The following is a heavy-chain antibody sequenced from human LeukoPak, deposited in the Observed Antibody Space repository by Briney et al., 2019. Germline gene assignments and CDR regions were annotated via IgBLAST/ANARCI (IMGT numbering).Heavy chain of an antibody. CDR2: INSDGSST. CDR3: AAYDSSGYSFDY. V-gene: IGHV3-74*01. J-gene: IGHJ4*02. D-gene: IGHD3-22*01. Sequence: PGGSLRLSCAASGFTFSSYWMHWVRQAPGKGLVWVSRINSDGSSTTYADSVKGRFTMSRGNAKNTLYLQMNSLRAEDTAVYYCAAYDSSGYSFDYWGQGILVTVSS. CDR1: GFTFSSYW.